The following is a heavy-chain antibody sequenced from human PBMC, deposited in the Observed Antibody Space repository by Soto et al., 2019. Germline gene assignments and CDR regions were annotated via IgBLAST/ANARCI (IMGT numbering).Heavy chain of an antibody. CDR3: ARARRETTVTTNYYYYCMDV. CDR2: IWYDGSNK. Sequence: QVQLVESGGGVVQPGRSLRLSCAASGFTFSSYGMHWVRQAPGKGLEWVAVIWYDGSNKYYADSVKGRFTISRDNSKNTLYLQMNSLRAEDTAVYYCARARRETTVTTNYYYYCMDVWGKGTTVTVSS. D-gene: IGHD4-17*01. J-gene: IGHJ6*03. V-gene: IGHV3-33*01. CDR1: GFTFSSYG.